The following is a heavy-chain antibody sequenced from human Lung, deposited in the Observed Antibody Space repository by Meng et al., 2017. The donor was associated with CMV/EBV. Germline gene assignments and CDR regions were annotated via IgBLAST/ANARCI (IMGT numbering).Heavy chain of an antibody. V-gene: IGHV7-4-1*01. CDR3: ARGNGWRFDY. Sequence: QVQLVQSGSELKKPGDSVKVSCQAAGYTFTSSSMNWVRHAPGQGLGWMGWININTGNPTYAQGFTGRFVFSLDTSVSTAYLQIDSLKADDTAVYYCARGNGWRFDYWGQGTLVTVSS. J-gene: IGHJ4*02. CDR2: ININTGNP. CDR1: GYTFTSSS. D-gene: IGHD6-19*01.